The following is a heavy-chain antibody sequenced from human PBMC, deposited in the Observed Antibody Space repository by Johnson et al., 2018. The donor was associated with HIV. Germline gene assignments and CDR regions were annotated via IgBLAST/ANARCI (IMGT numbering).Heavy chain of an antibody. Sequence: QVQLVESGGGVVQPGRSLRLSCVASGFTFSNYGMHWVRQAPGKGLEWVALVWYDGGNKYYADSGKGRFTISRDNSKNTLYLQMNSLRAEDTAVYYCARDGVAGTSGDIWGQGTMVTVSS. CDR2: VWYDGGNK. D-gene: IGHD6-19*01. CDR3: ARDGVAGTSGDI. J-gene: IGHJ3*02. CDR1: GFTFSNYG. V-gene: IGHV3-30*19.